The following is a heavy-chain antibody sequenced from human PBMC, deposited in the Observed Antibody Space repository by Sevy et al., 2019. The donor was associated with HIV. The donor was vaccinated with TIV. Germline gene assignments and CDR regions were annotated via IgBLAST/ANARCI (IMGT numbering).Heavy chain of an antibody. J-gene: IGHJ4*02. V-gene: IGHV4-30-2*01. CDR3: ARGDPSNAFDY. CDR1: GGSISSGGYS. CDR2: MYHTGST. Sequence: SETLSRTCAVSGGSISSGGYSWSWIRQPPGKGLEGIGYMYHTGSTYYNPSLKSRVTISVDRSMNQFSLRLSSVTAADAAVYYCARGDPSNAFDYWGQGTLVTVSS.